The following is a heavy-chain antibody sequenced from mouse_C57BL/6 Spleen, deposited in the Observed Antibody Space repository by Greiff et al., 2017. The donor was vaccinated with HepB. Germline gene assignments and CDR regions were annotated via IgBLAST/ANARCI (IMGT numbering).Heavy chain of an antibody. V-gene: IGHV5-4*03. CDR2: ISDGGSYT. Sequence: VVESGGGLVKPGGSLKLSCAASGFTFSSYAMSWVRQTPEKRLEWVATISDGGSYTYYPDNVKGRFTISRDNAKNNLYLQMSHLKSEDTAMYYCARGGDGYLWFAYWGQGTLVTVSA. J-gene: IGHJ3*01. CDR3: ARGGDGYLWFAY. CDR1: GFTFSSYA. D-gene: IGHD2-3*01.